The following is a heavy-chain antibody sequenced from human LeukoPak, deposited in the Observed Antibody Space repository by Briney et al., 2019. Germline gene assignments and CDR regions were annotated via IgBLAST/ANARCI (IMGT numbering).Heavy chain of an antibody. D-gene: IGHD6-6*01. Sequence: ASVKVSCKGSGYTFTSYYMHWVRQAPGQRLEWVGIINPCCGSTSYAQKFQGRVTMTRDMSTSTVYMELSSLRSEDTAVYYCTREAPLGQGDYYYYYMDVWGKGTTVTVSS. CDR3: TREAPLGQGDYYYYYMDV. V-gene: IGHV1-46*01. CDR2: INPCCGST. J-gene: IGHJ6*03. CDR1: GYTFTSYY.